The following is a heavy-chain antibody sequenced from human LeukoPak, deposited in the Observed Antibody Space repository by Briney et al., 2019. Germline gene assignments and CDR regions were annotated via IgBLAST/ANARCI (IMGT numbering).Heavy chain of an antibody. J-gene: IGHJ4*02. Sequence: GGSPSLYCAASGFTFSNYAMTWVRQAPGKGLEWVSVIYSAGTTAYSQPVRGRFIISRDSSKNALYLEMNSLRAEDTAVYFCVGGPAGQRYWGQGTMLTVSS. CDR2: IYSAGTT. CDR1: GFTFSNYA. CDR3: VGGPAGQRY. D-gene: IGHD3-16*01. V-gene: IGHV3-23*03.